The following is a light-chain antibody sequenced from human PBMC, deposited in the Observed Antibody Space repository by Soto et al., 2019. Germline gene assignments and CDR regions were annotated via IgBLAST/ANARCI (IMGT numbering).Light chain of an antibody. V-gene: IGKV3-20*01. J-gene: IGKJ5*01. CDR3: QQYGSSGTV. Sequence: EIVLTQSPGTLSLSPGERDTLSCRASQSVTSSYLAWYQQKPGQAPRLLIYGASTRATGIPDRFSGSGSGTDFTLAISRLEPEDLAVYYCQQYGSSGTVFGQGTRLEIK. CDR1: QSVTSSY. CDR2: GAS.